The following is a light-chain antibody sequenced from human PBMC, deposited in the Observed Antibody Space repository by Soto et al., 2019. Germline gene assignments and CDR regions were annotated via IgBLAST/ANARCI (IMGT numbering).Light chain of an antibody. CDR3: TSYTSINTYV. CDR2: DVS. V-gene: IGLV2-11*01. Sequence: HSVLTQPRSVSGSPGQSVTISCTGTSSDVGGYNYVSWYQQHPGKAPKLMIYDVSKRPSGVPDRFSGSKSGNTASLTISGLQAEDEADYYCTSYTSINTYVFGTGTKVTVL. CDR1: SSDVGGYNY. J-gene: IGLJ1*01.